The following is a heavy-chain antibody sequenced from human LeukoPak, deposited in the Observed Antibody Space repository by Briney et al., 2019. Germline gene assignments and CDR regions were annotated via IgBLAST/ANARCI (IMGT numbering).Heavy chain of an antibody. J-gene: IGHJ5*01. V-gene: IGHV4-34*01. D-gene: IGHD3-3*01. CDR3: ARGRSRVTIFGVALNWHDS. CDR2: IHHSGRT. Sequence: SETLSLTCAVYGGSFSNYDWTWIRQPPGKGLEWIGEIHHSGRTNYNPSLKSRITISADTSKKQFSLRLSSVTAADTAVYYCARGRSRVTIFGVALNWHDSWGQGNLVTVSS. CDR1: GGSFSNYD.